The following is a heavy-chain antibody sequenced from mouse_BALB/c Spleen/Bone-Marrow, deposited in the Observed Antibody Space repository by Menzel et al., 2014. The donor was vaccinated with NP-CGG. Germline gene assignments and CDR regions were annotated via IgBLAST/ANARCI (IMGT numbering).Heavy chain of an antibody. V-gene: IGHV5-6-3*01. J-gene: IGHJ3*01. CDR1: GFTFSSYG. CDR3: ARDRTYYGNLAWFAY. CDR2: INSNGGST. D-gene: IGHD2-10*01. Sequence: AQLQQSGGGLVQPGGSLKLSCAASGFTFSSYGMSWVRQTPDKRLELVATINSNGGSTYYPDSVKGRFTISRDNAKNTLYLQMSSLKSEDTAMYYCARDRTYYGNLAWFAYWGQGTLVTVSA.